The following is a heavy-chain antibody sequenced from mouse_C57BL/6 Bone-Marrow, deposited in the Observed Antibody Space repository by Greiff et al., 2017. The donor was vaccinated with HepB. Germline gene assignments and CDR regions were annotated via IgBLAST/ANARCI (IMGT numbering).Heavy chain of an antibody. CDR2: IDPENGDT. D-gene: IGHD1-1*01. CDR1: GFNIKDDY. J-gene: IGHJ2*01. CDR3: TTDYYGSSYGY. V-gene: IGHV14-4*01. Sequence: LQQSGAELVRPGASVKLSCTASGFNIKDDYMHWVKQRPEQGLEWIGWIDPENGDTEYASKFQGKATITADTSSNTAYLQLSSLTSEDTAVYYCTTDYYGSSYGYWGQGTTLTVSS.